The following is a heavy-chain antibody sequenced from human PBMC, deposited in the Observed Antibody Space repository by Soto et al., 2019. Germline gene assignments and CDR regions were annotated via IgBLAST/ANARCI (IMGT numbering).Heavy chain of an antibody. V-gene: IGHV3-23*01. CDR3: ARATRWIQLCTPYWYFDL. CDR2: ISGSGGST. Sequence: EVQLLESGGGLVQPGGSLRLSCAASGFTFSSYAMSWVRQAPGKGLEWVSAISGSGGSTYYADSVKGRFTIPRDNSKNTLYLQMNSLRAEDTAEYYCARATRWIQLCTPYWYFDLWGRGPLVTVSS. CDR1: GFTFSSYA. D-gene: IGHD5-18*01. J-gene: IGHJ2*01.